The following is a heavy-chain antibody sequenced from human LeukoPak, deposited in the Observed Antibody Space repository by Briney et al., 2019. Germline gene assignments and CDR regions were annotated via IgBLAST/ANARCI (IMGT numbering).Heavy chain of an antibody. J-gene: IGHJ6*02. CDR1: GGSISSYY. V-gene: IGHV4-59*01. CDR2: IYYSGST. D-gene: IGHD5-18*01. CDR3: ARGSSGYSYGSYYYYYGMDV. Sequence: SETLSLTCTVSGGSISSYYWSWIRQPPEKGLEWIGYIYYSGSTNYNPSLKSRVTISVDTSKNQFSLKLSSVTAADTAVYYCARGSSGYSYGSYYYYYGMDVWGQGTTVTVSS.